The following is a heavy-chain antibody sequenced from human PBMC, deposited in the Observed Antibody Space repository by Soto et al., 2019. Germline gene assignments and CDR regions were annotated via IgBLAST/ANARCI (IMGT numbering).Heavy chain of an antibody. Sequence: PGGSLRLSCAASGFTFSSYAMHWVRQAPGKGLEWVSVISCGGGSIYYADSVNGRFTISRDNTNNTLHLQMHSLRADDTAMYYCARRHRGADFRRHFDLWGRGTLVTVSS. CDR1: GFTFSSYA. V-gene: IGHV3-23*01. J-gene: IGHJ4*02. D-gene: IGHD5-12*01. CDR2: ISCGGGSI. CDR3: ARRHRGADFRRHFDL.